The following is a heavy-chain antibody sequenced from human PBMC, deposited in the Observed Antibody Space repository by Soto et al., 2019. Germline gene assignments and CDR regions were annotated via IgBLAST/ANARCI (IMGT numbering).Heavy chain of an antibody. D-gene: IGHD5-12*01. CDR2: INHSGST. Sequence: PSETLSLTCAVYGGSFSGYYCSWIRQPPGKGLEWIGEINHSGSTNYNPSLKSRVTISVDTSKNQFSLKLSSVTAADTAVYYCARDKWLRPDYYYYYGMDVWGQGTTVTVS. V-gene: IGHV4-34*01. CDR3: ARDKWLRPDYYYYYGMDV. J-gene: IGHJ6*02. CDR1: GGSFSGYY.